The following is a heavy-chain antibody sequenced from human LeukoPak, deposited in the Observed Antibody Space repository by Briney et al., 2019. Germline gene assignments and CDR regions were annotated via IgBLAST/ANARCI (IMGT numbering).Heavy chain of an antibody. CDR3: ARAGRTMVRRVIRY. J-gene: IGHJ4*02. CDR1: GGSFSGYY. D-gene: IGHD3-10*01. CDR2: INHSGST. Sequence: SETLSLTCAVYGGSFSGYYWSWIRQPPGKGLEWIGEINHSGSTNYNPSLKSRVTISVDTSKNQFSLKLSSVTAADTAVYYCARAGRTMVRRVIRYWGQGTLVTVSS. V-gene: IGHV4-34*01.